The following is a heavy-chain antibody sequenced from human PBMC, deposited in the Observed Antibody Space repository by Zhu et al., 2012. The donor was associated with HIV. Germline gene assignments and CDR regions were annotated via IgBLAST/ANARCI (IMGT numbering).Heavy chain of an antibody. Sequence: QVQLQESGPGLVKPSETLSLTCTVSGGSISSYYWSWIWQPPGKGLEWIGYIYTSGSTNYNPSLKSRVTISVDTSKNQFSLKLSSVTAADTAVYYCARDRGMAVAGSYYYGMDVWGQGPRSPSP. CDR2: IYTSGST. CDR1: GGSISSYY. CDR3: ARDRGMAVAGSYYYGMDV. V-gene: IGHV4-4*09. D-gene: IGHD6-19*01. J-gene: IGHJ6*02.